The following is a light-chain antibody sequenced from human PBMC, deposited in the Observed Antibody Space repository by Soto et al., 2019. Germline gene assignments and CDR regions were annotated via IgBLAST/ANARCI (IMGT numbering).Light chain of an antibody. V-gene: IGKV3-11*01. Sequence: EIVLTQSPATLSLSPGERATLSCRASQSIASYLAWYQQKPGQAPRLLIYDVSNRATGIPARFRGSGSGTDFTLTISSLEPEDFELYYCQQRINWPLTFGGGTRVEIK. J-gene: IGKJ4*01. CDR1: QSIASY. CDR3: QQRINWPLT. CDR2: DVS.